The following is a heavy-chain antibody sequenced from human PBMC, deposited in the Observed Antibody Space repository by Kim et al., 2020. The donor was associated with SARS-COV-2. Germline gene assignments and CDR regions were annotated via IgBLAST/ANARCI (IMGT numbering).Heavy chain of an antibody. CDR3: ARIRSDKYFHDY. D-gene: IGHD3-10*01. CDR1: GFTFSSYG. Sequence: ASVNVSCKASGFTFSSYGFTWVRQAPGHGLEYMGWISAYSGDTHYGQKFLGRVTMTTDTSTSTAYMELKSLRSDDTAVYYCARIRSDKYFHDYWGQGSLVTVSS. V-gene: IGHV1-18*01. J-gene: IGHJ4*02. CDR2: ISAYSGDT.